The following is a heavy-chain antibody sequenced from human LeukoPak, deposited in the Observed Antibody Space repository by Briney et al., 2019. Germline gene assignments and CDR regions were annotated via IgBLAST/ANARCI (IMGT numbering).Heavy chain of an antibody. D-gene: IGHD2-15*01. Sequence: PGGSLRLSCAASGFTFSSYSMNWVRQAPGRGLEWIANVNPDMSEKNYVESVKGRFTISRHKAKNLLYLQVNSLTGSDTAVYYCGRGGLPVALDKWGQGTLVTVSS. J-gene: IGHJ4*02. CDR1: GFTFSSYS. CDR2: VNPDMSEK. CDR3: GRGGLPVALDK. V-gene: IGHV3-7*01.